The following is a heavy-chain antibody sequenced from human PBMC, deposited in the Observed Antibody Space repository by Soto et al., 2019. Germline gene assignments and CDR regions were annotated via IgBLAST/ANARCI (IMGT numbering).Heavy chain of an antibody. CDR1: GFTFSIYW. D-gene: IGHD3-22*01. Sequence: GSLRLSCAASGFTFSIYWMHWVRQAPGKGLVWVSRINSDGSSTSYADSVKGRFTISRDNAKNTLYLQMNSLRAEDTAVYYCARDIVVPPFDYWGQGTLVTVSS. V-gene: IGHV3-74*01. CDR2: INSDGSST. J-gene: IGHJ4*02. CDR3: ARDIVVPPFDY.